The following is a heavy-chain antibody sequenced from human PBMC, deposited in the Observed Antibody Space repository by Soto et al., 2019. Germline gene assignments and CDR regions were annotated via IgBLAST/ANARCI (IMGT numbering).Heavy chain of an antibody. V-gene: IGHV3-11*01. CDR3: ARGDPLVHGDLDY. D-gene: IGHD7-27*01. J-gene: IGHJ4*02. CDR1: GFTFNIYY. Sequence: QVQLVESGGGLVKPGGSLRLSCAASGFTFNIYYMTWIRQAPGKGLEWLSSISSSGSTIYYADSVKGRFTISRDNAKNSVYLQMNSLRADDTAVYYCARGDPLVHGDLDYWGQGSLITVSS. CDR2: ISSSGSTI.